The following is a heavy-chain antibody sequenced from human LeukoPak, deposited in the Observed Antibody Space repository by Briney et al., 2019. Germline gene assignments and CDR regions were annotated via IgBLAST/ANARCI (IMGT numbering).Heavy chain of an antibody. V-gene: IGHV3-21*01. CDR3: ARDLTRYFDY. J-gene: IGHJ4*02. Sequence: GGSLRLSYAASGFTFSSYSMNWVRQAPGKGLEWVSSISSSSSYIYYADSVKGRFTISRDNAKNSLYLQMNSLRAEDTAVYYCARDLTRYFDYWGQGTLATVSS. CDR1: GFTFSSYS. CDR2: ISSSSSYI. D-gene: IGHD1-14*01.